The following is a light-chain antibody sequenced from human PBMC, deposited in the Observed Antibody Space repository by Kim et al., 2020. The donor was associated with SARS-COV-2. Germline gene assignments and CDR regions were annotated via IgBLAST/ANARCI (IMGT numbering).Light chain of an antibody. CDR1: QGISSY. CDR3: QQRTSGPTGT. CDR2: DAS. V-gene: IGKV3-11*01. J-gene: IGKJ4*01. Sequence: EIVLTQSPATLSLSPGERATLSCRASQGISSYLAWYQQKPGQAPRLLIYDASNRATGIPARFSGSGSGTDFTLTISSLEPEDFAVYYCQQRTSGPTGTFGGG.